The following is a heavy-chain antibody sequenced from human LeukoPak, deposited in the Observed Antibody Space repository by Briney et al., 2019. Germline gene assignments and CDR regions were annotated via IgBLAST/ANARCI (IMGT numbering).Heavy chain of an antibody. CDR3: ARDRDSYGSGRTGFDP. J-gene: IGHJ5*02. CDR1: GFTVSSNY. CDR2: IHSGGST. D-gene: IGHD3-10*01. Sequence: GGSLRLSCAASGFTVSSNYMSWVRQAPGKGLEWVSVIHSGGSTYYADSVKGRFIISRDNAKNSLYLQMNNLRDEDTAVYYCARDRDSYGSGRTGFDPWGQGTLVTVSS. V-gene: IGHV3-66*01.